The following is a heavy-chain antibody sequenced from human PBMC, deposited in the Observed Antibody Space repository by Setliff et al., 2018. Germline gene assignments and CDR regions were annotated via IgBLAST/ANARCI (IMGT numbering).Heavy chain of an antibody. CDR1: GYSFLSYG. J-gene: IGHJ4*02. Sequence: ASVKVSCKASGYSFLSYGITWVRQAPGQGLEWMGWISPQDGNTIDAQNFQGRVTMTTDTSTKTTYMELRSLTSDDTAVYFCTRSRGPRVVLAADFDFWGQGTLVTVSS. D-gene: IGHD3-16*01. CDR3: TRSRGPRVVLAADFDF. V-gene: IGHV1-18*01. CDR2: ISPQDGNT.